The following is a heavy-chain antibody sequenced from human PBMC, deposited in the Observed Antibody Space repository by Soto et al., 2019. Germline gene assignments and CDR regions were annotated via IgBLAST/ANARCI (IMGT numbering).Heavy chain of an antibody. V-gene: IGHV3-23*01. J-gene: IGHJ5*02. CDR2: ISTGGGST. CDR3: AKDPVPQLLPSWWFDP. Sequence: EVQLLESGGGLVQPGGSLRLSCAASGFTFSSHVMSWVRQAPGKGLEWVSGISTGGGSTDYADSVKGRFTISRDNSKKMLYLEMNSLRVEDTAIYYCAKDPVPQLLPSWWFDPWGQGTRVTVSS. D-gene: IGHD2-2*01. CDR1: GFTFSSHV.